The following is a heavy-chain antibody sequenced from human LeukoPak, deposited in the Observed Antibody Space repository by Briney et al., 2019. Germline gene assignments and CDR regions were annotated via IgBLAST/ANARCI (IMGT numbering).Heavy chain of an antibody. D-gene: IGHD3-3*01. Sequence: PGGSLRLSCAASGFTVSSNYMSLVRQAPGKGLEWVSVIYSGGSTYYADSVKGRFTISRDNSKNTLYLQMNSLRAGDTAVYYCARVVRFLEWSFDYWGQGTLVTVSS. V-gene: IGHV3-66*02. CDR1: GFTVSSNY. CDR3: ARVVRFLEWSFDY. J-gene: IGHJ4*02. CDR2: IYSGGST.